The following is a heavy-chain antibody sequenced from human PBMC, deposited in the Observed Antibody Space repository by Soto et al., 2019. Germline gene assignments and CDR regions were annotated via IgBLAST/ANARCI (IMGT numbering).Heavy chain of an antibody. CDR3: ATVRLITMFGVVIIQALGWFDP. CDR1: GYTLTELS. J-gene: IGHJ5*02. D-gene: IGHD3-3*01. V-gene: IGHV1-24*01. Sequence: ASVKVSCKVSGYTLTELSMHWVRQAPGKGLEWMGGFDPEDGETIYAQKFQGRVTMTEDTSTDTAYMELSSLRSEDTAVYYCATVRLITMFGVVIIQALGWFDPWGQGTLVTVSS. CDR2: FDPEDGET.